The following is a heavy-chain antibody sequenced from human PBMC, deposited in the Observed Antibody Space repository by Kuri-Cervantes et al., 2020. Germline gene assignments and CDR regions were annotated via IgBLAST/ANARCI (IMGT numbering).Heavy chain of an antibody. CDR1: GLTFSSYA. D-gene: IGHD3-9*01. CDR3: TREIDI. Sequence: GESLKISCAASGLTFSSYAMSWVRQAPGKGLEWVSAISGSGGSTYYADSVKGRFTISRDNSKNTLYLQMNSLRADDTAVYYCTREIDIWGQGTLVTVSS. CDR2: ISGSGGST. J-gene: IGHJ4*02. V-gene: IGHV3-23*01.